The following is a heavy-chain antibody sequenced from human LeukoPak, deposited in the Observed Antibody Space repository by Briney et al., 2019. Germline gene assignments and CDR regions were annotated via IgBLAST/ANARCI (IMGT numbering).Heavy chain of an antibody. CDR2: ISGNNDNP. CDR3: ARDGTSTDDY. D-gene: IGHD2-2*01. CDR1: GYTFSNFG. V-gene: IGHV1-18*01. J-gene: IGHJ4*01. Sequence: ASVRVSCKTSGYTFSNFGINWVRQAPGQGLEWMGWISGNNDNPNYGQKFQGRFTVTTDSSTSTAYMELRNLTFDDTAVYYCARDGTSTDDYWGQEPWSPSPQ.